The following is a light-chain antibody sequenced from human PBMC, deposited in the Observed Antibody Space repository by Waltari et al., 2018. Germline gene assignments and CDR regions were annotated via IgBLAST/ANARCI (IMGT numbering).Light chain of an antibody. V-gene: IGKV3D-15*01. J-gene: IGKJ5*01. CDR2: SAS. CDR3: QQYNNWPPIT. Sequence: ETVMTQSPPTLSVSPGERATLSCRASQSVSNSLAWYQHRPGRAPRLLIHSASTRAPGIPARFSGSGSETEFTLTISNLQSEDFALYYCQQYNNWPPITFGQGTRLEIK. CDR1: QSVSNS.